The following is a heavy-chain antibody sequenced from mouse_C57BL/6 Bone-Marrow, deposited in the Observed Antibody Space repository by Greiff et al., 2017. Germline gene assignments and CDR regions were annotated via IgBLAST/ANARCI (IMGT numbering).Heavy chain of an antibody. CDR1: GYTFTSYW. Sequence: VQLQQSGAELAKPGASVKLSCKASGYTFTSYWMHWVKQRPGQGLEWIGYINPSSGYTKYNQKFKDKATLTAAKSSSTAYMQLSSLTYEDSAVYYCARNYYGTAYWGQGTLVTVSA. CDR3: ARNYYGTAY. D-gene: IGHD1-1*01. CDR2: INPSSGYT. J-gene: IGHJ3*01. V-gene: IGHV1-7*01.